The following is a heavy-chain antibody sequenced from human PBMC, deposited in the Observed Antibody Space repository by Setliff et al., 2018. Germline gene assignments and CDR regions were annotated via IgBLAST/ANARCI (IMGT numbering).Heavy chain of an antibody. CDR3: AKAAGGYCSSTSCYYDYYYMDV. V-gene: IGHV3-23*03. CDR1: GFTFSSYA. J-gene: IGHJ6*03. Sequence: GGSLRLSCAASGFTFSSYAMSWVRQAPGEGLEWVSVIYSGGSSTYYADSVKGRFTISRDNSKNTLYLQMNSLRAEDTAVYYCAKAAGGYCSSTSCYYDYYYMDVWGKGTTVTVSS. D-gene: IGHD2-2*01. CDR2: IYSGGSST.